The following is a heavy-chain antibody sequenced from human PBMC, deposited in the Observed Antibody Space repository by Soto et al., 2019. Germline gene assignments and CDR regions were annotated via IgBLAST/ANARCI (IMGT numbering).Heavy chain of an antibody. D-gene: IGHD2-2*01. J-gene: IGHJ6*03. CDR1: GGFISSGDYY. CDR3: AREVVPATVDFYYYYIDF. Sequence: QVQLQESGPGLVKPSQTLSLTCTVSGGFISSGDYYWNWIRQLPGKCLAWIGYIEHSGSSFYNPSLKGRVALALATSKNQFSLKLNSVTAADTAVYYCAREVVPATVDFYYYYIDFWGKGTTVTVSS. V-gene: IGHV4-31*03. CDR2: IEHSGSS.